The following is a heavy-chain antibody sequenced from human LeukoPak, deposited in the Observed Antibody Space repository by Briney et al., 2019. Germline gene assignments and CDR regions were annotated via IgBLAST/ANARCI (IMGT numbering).Heavy chain of an antibody. V-gene: IGHV3-23*01. CDR2: ISGSGGST. J-gene: IGHJ6*03. CDR3: ARVSAGYSSSWDNYYYYYYMDV. D-gene: IGHD6-13*01. CDR1: GLTFSSYA. Sequence: GGSLRLSCAASGLTFSSYAMSWVRQAPGKGLEWVSTISGSGGSTSHADSVKGRFTISRDNSKNSLYLQMNSLRAEDTAVYYCARVSAGYSSSWDNYYYYYYMDVWGKGTTVTVSS.